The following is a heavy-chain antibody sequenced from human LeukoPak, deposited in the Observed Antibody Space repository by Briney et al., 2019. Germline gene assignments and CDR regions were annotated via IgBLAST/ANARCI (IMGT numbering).Heavy chain of an antibody. CDR1: GDSISDNY. J-gene: IGHJ4*02. D-gene: IGHD2-2*01. V-gene: IGHV4-59*01. CDR2: VYHSGTT. Sequence: SETLSLTCTVSGDSISDNYWSWIRQPPGKGLEWIGYVYHSGTTDYNPSLKSRVTISVDTSKNQFSLKLSSVTAADTAVYCCARTGPDCSSTSCQIDYWGQGTLVTVSS. CDR3: ARTGPDCSSTSCQIDY.